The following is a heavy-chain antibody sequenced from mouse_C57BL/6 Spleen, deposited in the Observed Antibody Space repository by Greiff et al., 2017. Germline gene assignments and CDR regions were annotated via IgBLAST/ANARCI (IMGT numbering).Heavy chain of an antibody. D-gene: IGHD2-3*01. CDR1: GYTFTDYY. Sequence: EVQLQQSGPELVKPGASVKISCKASGYTFTDYYMNWVKQSHGKSLEWIGDINPNNGGTSYNQKFKGKATLTVDKSSSTAYMELRSLTSEDSAVYYCASRDGYYGHFDVWGTGTTVTVSS. V-gene: IGHV1-26*01. CDR2: INPNNGGT. J-gene: IGHJ1*03. CDR3: ASRDGYYGHFDV.